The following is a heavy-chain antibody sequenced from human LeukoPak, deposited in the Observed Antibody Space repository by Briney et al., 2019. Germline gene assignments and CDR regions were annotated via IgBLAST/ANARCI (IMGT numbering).Heavy chain of an antibody. CDR3: ASGSASKYYDFWSGYYRLDY. J-gene: IGHJ4*02. Sequence: GASVKVSCKASGYTFTSYDINWVRQATGQGLEWMGWMNPNSGNTGYAQKFQGRVTMTRNTSISTAYMELSSLRSEDTAVHYCASGSASKYYDFWSGYYRLDYWGQGTLVTVSS. V-gene: IGHV1-8*01. CDR1: GYTFTSYD. CDR2: MNPNSGNT. D-gene: IGHD3-3*01.